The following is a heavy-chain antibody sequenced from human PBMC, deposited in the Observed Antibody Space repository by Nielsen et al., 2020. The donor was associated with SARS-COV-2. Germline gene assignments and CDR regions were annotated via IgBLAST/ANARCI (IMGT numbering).Heavy chain of an antibody. V-gene: IGHV1-69*04. J-gene: IGHJ4*02. D-gene: IGHD3-3*01. CDR2: IFPMLGLA. CDR3: ARGYYTVDF. Sequence: SVKVSCKASGDTFSTHGISWVRQAPGQGLEWMGRIFPMLGLANYAQKLQGRVTITADKSTSTAYVEVSSLRSEDTAVYYCARGYYTVDFWGRGTLVTVSS. CDR1: GDTFSTHG.